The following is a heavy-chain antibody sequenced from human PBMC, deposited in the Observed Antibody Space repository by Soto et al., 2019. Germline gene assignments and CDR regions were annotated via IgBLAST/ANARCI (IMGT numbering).Heavy chain of an antibody. Sequence: PGGSLRLSCAASGFMFSGYWMTWVRQAPGKGLEWVANIKQDVSEIYYVDSVRGRFTISRDNVKNSLYLQMNSLRAEDTAVYYCARDWNGYRDYWGQGTLVTVSS. CDR1: GFMFSGYW. CDR2: IKQDVSEI. D-gene: IGHD5-12*01. V-gene: IGHV3-7*05. CDR3: ARDWNGYRDY. J-gene: IGHJ4*02.